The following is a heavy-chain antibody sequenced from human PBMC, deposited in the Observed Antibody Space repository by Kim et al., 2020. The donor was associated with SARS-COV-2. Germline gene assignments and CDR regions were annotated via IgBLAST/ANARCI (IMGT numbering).Heavy chain of an antibody. D-gene: IGHD3-10*01. J-gene: IGHJ4*01. CDR2: ISYDGSNK. CDR1: GFTFSSYA. Sequence: GGSLRLSCAASGFTFSSYAMHWVRQAPGKGLEWVAVISYDGSNKYYADSVKGRFTISRYNSKNTLYLQMNSLRAEDTAVYYCARYRSYGSGSYRLTTYY. V-gene: IGHV3-30-3*01. CDR3: ARYRSYGSGSYRLTTYY.